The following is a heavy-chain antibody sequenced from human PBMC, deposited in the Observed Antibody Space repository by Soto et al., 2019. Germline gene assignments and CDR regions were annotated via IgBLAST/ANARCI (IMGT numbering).Heavy chain of an antibody. CDR1: GFTFINYA. Sequence: EVQLLESGGGLVQPGGSLRLSCAASGFTFINYAMSWVRQAPGKGLEWVSSISSSSSYIYYADSVKGRFTISRDNAKNSLYLQMNSLRAEDTAVYYCARDPQKNSFRWFDPWGQGTLVTVSS. J-gene: IGHJ5*02. CDR2: ISSSSSYI. V-gene: IGHV3-21*01. CDR3: ARDPQKNSFRWFDP.